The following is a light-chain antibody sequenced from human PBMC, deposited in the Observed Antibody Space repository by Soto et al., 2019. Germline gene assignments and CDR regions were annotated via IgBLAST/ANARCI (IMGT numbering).Light chain of an antibody. V-gene: IGKV1-39*01. CDR1: QRISSY. J-gene: IGKJ1*01. CDR3: QQSYSTPRT. Sequence: DIQMTQSPSSLSASVGDGVTITCRASQRISSYLNWYQQQPGKAPKLLIYAASNLQSGVPSRFSGSGSGTDFSLTISSLQPEDFATYYCQQSYSTPRTFGQGTKVEIK. CDR2: AAS.